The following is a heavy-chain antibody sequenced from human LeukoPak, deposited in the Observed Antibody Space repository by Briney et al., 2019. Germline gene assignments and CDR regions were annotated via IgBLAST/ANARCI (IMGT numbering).Heavy chain of an antibody. V-gene: IGHV4-34*01. Sequence: SETLSLTCAVYGGSFSGYYWSWIRQPPGKGLEWIGEINHSGSTNYNPSLKSRVTISVDTSKNQFSLKLSSVTAADTAVYYCARPGPSSDNWFDPWGQGTLVTVSS. CDR2: INHSGST. CDR3: ARPGPSSDNWFDP. CDR1: GGSFSGYY. J-gene: IGHJ5*02.